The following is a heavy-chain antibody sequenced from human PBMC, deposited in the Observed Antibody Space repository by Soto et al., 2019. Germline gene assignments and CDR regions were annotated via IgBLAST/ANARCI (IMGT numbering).Heavy chain of an antibody. CDR3: AQSTIVVVINDY. CDR1: GFTFSSYA. Sequence: QVQLVESGGGVVQPGRSLRLSCAASGFTFSSYAMHWVRQAPGKGLEWVAVISYDGSNKYYADSVKGRFTISRDNSKNTLYLQMNSLRAEDTAVYYCAQSTIVVVINDYRGQGTLVTVSS. J-gene: IGHJ4*02. V-gene: IGHV3-30-3*01. CDR2: ISYDGSNK. D-gene: IGHD3-22*01.